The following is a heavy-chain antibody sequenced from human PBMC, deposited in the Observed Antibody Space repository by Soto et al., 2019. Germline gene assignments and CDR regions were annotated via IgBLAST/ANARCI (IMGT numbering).Heavy chain of an antibody. CDR3: ARDIRDYDILTGRGYFQH. CDR2: ISSSSSTI. J-gene: IGHJ1*01. CDR1: GFTFSSYS. V-gene: IGHV3-48*02. Sequence: GGSLRLSCAASGFTFSSYSMDWARQAPGKGLEWVSYISSSSSTIYYADSVKGRFTISRDNAKNSLYLQMNSLRDEDTAVYYCARDIRDYDILTGRGYFQHWGQGTLVTVSS. D-gene: IGHD3-9*01.